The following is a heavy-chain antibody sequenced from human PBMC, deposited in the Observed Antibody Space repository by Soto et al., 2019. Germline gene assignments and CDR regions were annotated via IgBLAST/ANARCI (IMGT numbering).Heavy chain of an antibody. Sequence: GGSLRLSCAASGFTFSSYAMHWVRQAPGKGLEWVAVISYDGSNKYYADSVKGRFTISRDNSKNTLYLQMNSLRAEDTAVYYCARVNPGATGDIDYWGQGTLVTVSS. D-gene: IGHD1-26*01. CDR2: ISYDGSNK. J-gene: IGHJ4*02. V-gene: IGHV3-30-3*01. CDR1: GFTFSSYA. CDR3: ARVNPGATGDIDY.